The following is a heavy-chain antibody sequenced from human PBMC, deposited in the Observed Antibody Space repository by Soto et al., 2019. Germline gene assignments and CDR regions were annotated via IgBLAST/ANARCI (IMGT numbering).Heavy chain of an antibody. CDR3: ARFFSSSSDFDY. V-gene: IGHV4-34*01. CDR2: INHSGST. D-gene: IGHD6-6*01. J-gene: IGHJ4*02. CDR1: GGSFSGYY. Sequence: SETLSLTCAVYGGSFSGYYWSWIRQPPGKGLEWIGEINHSGSTNYNPSLKSRVTISVDTSKNQFSLKLSSVTAADTAVYYCARFFSSSSDFDYWGQGTLVTVSS.